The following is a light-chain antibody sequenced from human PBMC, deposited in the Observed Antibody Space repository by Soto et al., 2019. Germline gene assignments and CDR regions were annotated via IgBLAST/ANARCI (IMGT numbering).Light chain of an antibody. CDR3: QQHINWPLT. V-gene: IGKV3-11*01. J-gene: IGKJ4*01. CDR1: ESVSRT. CDR2: EAS. Sequence: EVLMTQSPSTLSVSPGERATLSCRARESVSRTLAWYQQKPGQAPRLLIYEASNRATGIPARFSGSGSGADFTLTISSLEPEDFEIYYCQQHINWPLTFGGGTKVDIK.